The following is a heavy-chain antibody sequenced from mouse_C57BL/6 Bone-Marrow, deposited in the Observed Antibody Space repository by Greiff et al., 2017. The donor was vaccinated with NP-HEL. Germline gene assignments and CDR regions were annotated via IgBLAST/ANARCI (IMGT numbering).Heavy chain of an antibody. CDR2: ISSGGSYT. D-gene: IGHD2-4*01. Sequence: EVQGVESGGDLVKPGGSLKLCAASGFTFSSYGMSWVRQTPDKRLEWVATISSGGSYTYYPDSVKGRFTISRDNAKNTLYLQMSSLKSEDTAMYYCASPYDYDVAWFAYWGQGTLVTVSA. CDR1: GFTFSSYG. V-gene: IGHV5-6*01. CDR3: ASPYDYDVAWFAY. J-gene: IGHJ3*01.